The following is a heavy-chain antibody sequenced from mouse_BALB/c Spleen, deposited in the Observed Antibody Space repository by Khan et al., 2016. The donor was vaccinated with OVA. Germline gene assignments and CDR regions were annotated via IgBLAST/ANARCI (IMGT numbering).Heavy chain of an antibody. Sequence: EVQLVESGPGLVKPSQSLSLTCTVTGYSITSDYAWNWIRQFPGNKLEWMGYISYSGSPSYNPSLKSRISITRDTSKNQFFLQLNSVTTGDTATYYWARRAYDANWYFDVWGAGTTVTVSS. D-gene: IGHD2-12*01. J-gene: IGHJ1*01. CDR3: ARRAYDANWYFDV. V-gene: IGHV3-2*02. CDR2: ISYSGSP. CDR1: GYSITSDYA.